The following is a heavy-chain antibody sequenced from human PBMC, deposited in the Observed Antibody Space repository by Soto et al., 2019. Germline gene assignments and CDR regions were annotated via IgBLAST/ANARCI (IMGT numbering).Heavy chain of an antibody. CDR1: GDSISSYY. J-gene: IGHJ3*02. CDR3: ARGGEYDILTGYSRAFEI. Sequence: SETLSLTCIVSGDSISSYYWTWIRQPPGKGLEWIGSIYYSGSTNYNPSLKSRVTISVDTSKNQFSLKLSSVTAADTAVYYCARGGEYDILTGYSRAFEIWGQGKMVTVS. CDR2: IYYSGST. D-gene: IGHD3-9*01. V-gene: IGHV4-59*01.